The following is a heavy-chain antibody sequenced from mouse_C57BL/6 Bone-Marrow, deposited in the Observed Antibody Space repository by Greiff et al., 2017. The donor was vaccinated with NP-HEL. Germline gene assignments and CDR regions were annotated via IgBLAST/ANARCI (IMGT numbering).Heavy chain of an antibody. Sequence: EVQLVESGGGLVKPGGSLKLSCAASGFTFSDYGMHWVRQAPEKGLEWVAYISSGSSTIYYADTVKGRFTISRDNAKNTLFLQMTSLRSEDTAMYYCARRRLRHFDYWGQGTTLTVSS. CDR3: ARRRLRHFDY. V-gene: IGHV5-17*01. CDR1: GFTFSDYG. J-gene: IGHJ2*01. CDR2: ISSGSSTI. D-gene: IGHD2-4*01.